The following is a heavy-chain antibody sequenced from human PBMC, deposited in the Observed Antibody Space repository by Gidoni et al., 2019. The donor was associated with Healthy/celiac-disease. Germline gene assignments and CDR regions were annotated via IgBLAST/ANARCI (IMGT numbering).Heavy chain of an antibody. CDR3: ARPTAGYSSRWPFDY. V-gene: IGHV3-21*01. Sequence: EVQLVESGGGMVKPGGSMRLSCEASGFTLSSYSMNWVRQAPGKGLEWVSSISSSSSYIYYADSVKCRFTISRDNAKNSLYLQMNSLRAEDTAVYYCARPTAGYSSRWPFDYWGQGTLVTVSS. CDR2: ISSSSSYI. CDR1: GFTLSSYS. D-gene: IGHD6-13*01. J-gene: IGHJ4*02.